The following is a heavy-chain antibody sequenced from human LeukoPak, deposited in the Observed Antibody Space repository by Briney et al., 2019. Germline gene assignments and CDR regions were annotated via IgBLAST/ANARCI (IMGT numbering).Heavy chain of an antibody. CDR2: IGSGGDT. V-gene: IGHV3-13*01. CDR1: GFSFSTYD. D-gene: IGHD6-19*01. CDR3: ARAVAGTDEIDS. J-gene: IGHJ4*02. Sequence: GGSLRLSCAGSGFSFSTYDMLWVRQAPGKGLEWVSAIGSGGDTYYTDSVKGRFTISRESAKTSFYLQMNSLNAGDTAVYFCARAVAGTDEIDSWGQGTLVTVSS.